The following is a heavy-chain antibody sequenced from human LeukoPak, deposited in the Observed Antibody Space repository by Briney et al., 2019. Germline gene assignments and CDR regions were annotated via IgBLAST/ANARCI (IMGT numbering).Heavy chain of an antibody. CDR3: AKDLQDYSYYYDSSGYSSGDY. CDR2: ISGSGGST. D-gene: IGHD3-22*01. V-gene: IGHV3-23*01. CDR1: GFTFSSYA. Sequence: PGGSLRLSCAASGFTFSSYAMSWVRQAPGRGLEWVSAISGSGGSTYYADSVKGRLTISRDNSKNTLYLQMNSLRAEDTAVYYCAKDLQDYSYYYDSSGYSSGDYWGQGTLVTVSS. J-gene: IGHJ4*02.